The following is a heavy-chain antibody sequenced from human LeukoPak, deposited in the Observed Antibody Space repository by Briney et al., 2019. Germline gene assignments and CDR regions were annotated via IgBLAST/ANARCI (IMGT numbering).Heavy chain of an antibody. Sequence: GGSLRLSCAASGFAFSANWMHWVRQAPGKGLVWVSHISTDARTITYADFVKGRFTISRDNAKNTLYLQMNSLRAEDTALYYCVRGQATAWGLDYWGQGTLVTVSS. D-gene: IGHD6-13*01. CDR3: VRGQATAWGLDY. J-gene: IGHJ4*02. V-gene: IGHV3-74*01. CDR2: ISTDARTI. CDR1: GFAFSANW.